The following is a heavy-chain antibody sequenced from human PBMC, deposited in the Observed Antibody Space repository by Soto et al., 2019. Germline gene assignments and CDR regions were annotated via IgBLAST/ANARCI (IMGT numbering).Heavy chain of an antibody. CDR2: ISSSSSYI. J-gene: IGHJ6*02. CDR3: ATDEGAAAGTPEGMDV. Sequence: GGSLRLSCAASGFTFSSYSMNWVRQAPGKGLEWVSSISSSSSYIYYADSVKGRFTISRDNAKNSLYLQMNSLRTEDTAVYYCATDEGAAAGTPEGMDVWGQGTTVTVSS. CDR1: GFTFSSYS. V-gene: IGHV3-21*04. D-gene: IGHD6-13*01.